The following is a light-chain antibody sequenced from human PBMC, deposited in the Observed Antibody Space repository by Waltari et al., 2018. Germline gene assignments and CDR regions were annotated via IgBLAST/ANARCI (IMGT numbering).Light chain of an antibody. CDR1: QSVSRA. CDR3: QHYVRLPAT. V-gene: IGKV3-20*01. CDR2: GAS. J-gene: IGKJ1*01. Sequence: EIVLTQSPGTLSLSPGERVTLSCRASQSVSRALAWYQQKPGQAPRLLMYGASSRATGISDRLSGSGSGTDFSLTISRLDPEDFAVYYCQHYVRLPATFGQGTKVEIK.